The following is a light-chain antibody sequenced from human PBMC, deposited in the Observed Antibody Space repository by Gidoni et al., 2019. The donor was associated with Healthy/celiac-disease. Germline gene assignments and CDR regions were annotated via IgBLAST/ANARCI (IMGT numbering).Light chain of an antibody. Sequence: QSVLTQPPSVSGAPGQRVTISCTGSSSNIGAGYDVRWYQQLPGPAPKLLIYGNSNRPSGVPDRFSGSKSGTSASLAITGLQAEDEADYYCQSYDSSLSGGVFGGGTKLTVL. V-gene: IGLV1-40*01. CDR3: QSYDSSLSGGV. CDR2: GNS. J-gene: IGLJ3*02. CDR1: SSNIGAGYD.